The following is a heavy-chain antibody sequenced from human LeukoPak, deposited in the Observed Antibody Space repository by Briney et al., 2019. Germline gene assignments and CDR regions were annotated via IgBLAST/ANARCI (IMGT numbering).Heavy chain of an antibody. CDR3: ARDSFGYDYPGHYYYYMDV. CDR1: GGTFSSYA. J-gene: IGHJ6*03. V-gene: IGHV1-69*13. CDR2: IIPIFGTA. D-gene: IGHD5-12*01. Sequence: SVKVSCKASGGTFSSYAISWVRQAPGQGLEWMGGIIPIFGTANYAQRFQGRVTITADESTSTAYMELSSLRSEDTAVYYCARDSFGYDYPGHYYYYMDVWGKGTTVTVSS.